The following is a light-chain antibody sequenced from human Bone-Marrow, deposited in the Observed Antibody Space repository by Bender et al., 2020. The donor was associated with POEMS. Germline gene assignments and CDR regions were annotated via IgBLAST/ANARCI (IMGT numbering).Light chain of an antibody. Sequence: QSALTQPASVSGSPGQSITISCTGTSSDVGTYNVVSWYQQHPGKAPKLLISDVTNRPSGVSNRFSGSKSDNTASLTISGLQAEDEADFYCCSYADNSVWVFGGGTKLTVL. J-gene: IGLJ3*02. CDR1: SSDVGTYNV. CDR2: DVT. V-gene: IGLV2-23*02. CDR3: CSYADNSVWV.